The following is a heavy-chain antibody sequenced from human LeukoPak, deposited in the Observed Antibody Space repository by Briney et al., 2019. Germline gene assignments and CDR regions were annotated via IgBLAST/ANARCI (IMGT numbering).Heavy chain of an antibody. Sequence: GRSLRLSCAASGFTFSSYAMHWVRQAPGKGLEWVAVISYDGSNKYYADSVKGRFTISRDNSKNTLYLQMNSLRAEDTAVYYCARANFYDGPPGAFDIWGQGTMVTVSS. V-gene: IGHV3-30*04. CDR1: GFTFSSYA. J-gene: IGHJ3*02. D-gene: IGHD2/OR15-2a*01. CDR3: ARANFYDGPPGAFDI. CDR2: ISYDGSNK.